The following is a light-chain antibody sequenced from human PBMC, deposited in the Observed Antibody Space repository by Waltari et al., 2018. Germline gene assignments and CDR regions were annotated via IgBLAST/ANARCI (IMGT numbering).Light chain of an antibody. Sequence: QSALTQPASVSGSPGQSLTISCTGSHTDVGSYGDVPWYQHHPGKAPKLIIYEVTNRPSGISKRFSASKSDDTASLTISGLQAEDEATYYCSSCSYAPTTTVIFGGGTKVTVL. CDR1: HTDVGSYGD. V-gene: IGLV2-14*01. J-gene: IGLJ2*01. CDR2: EVT. CDR3: SSCSYAPTTTVI.